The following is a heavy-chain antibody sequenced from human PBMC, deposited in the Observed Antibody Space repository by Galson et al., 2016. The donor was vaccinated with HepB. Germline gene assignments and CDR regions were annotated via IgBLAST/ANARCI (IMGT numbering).Heavy chain of an antibody. J-gene: IGHJ4*02. CDR2: IYPSDSDT. Sequence: QSGAEVKKPGGSLKISCKASGYSFAHFWIGWVRQMPGKGLEWMGIIYPSDSDTTYSPSFQGQVTISADTSTDTAYLQWNSLKASDTAMYYCVRDGYCSGGSCSSKFFFVYWGQGTLVTVSS. V-gene: IGHV5-51*01. CDR3: VRDGYCSGGSCSSKFFFVY. CDR1: GYSFAHFW. D-gene: IGHD2-15*01.